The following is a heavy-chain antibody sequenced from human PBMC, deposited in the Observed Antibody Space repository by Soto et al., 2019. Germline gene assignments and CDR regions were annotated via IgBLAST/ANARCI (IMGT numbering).Heavy chain of an antibody. Sequence: QVQLVQSGAEVKKPGSSVKVSCKASGGTFSSYAISWVRQAPGQGLEWMGGIIPIFGTANYAQKFQGRVTIIADESTSTAYMELSSLRSEDTAVFYCASNTNVLTGSSYYGMDVWGQGTTVTVSS. CDR1: GGTFSSYA. CDR2: IIPIFGTA. V-gene: IGHV1-69*12. CDR3: ASNTNVLTGSSYYGMDV. J-gene: IGHJ6*02. D-gene: IGHD3-9*01.